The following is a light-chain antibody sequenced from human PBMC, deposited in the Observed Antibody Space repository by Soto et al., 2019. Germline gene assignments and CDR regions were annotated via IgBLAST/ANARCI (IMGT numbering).Light chain of an antibody. V-gene: IGLV2-14*01. CDR2: VVS. Sequence: QSVLTQPASVSGSPGQWITISCTGTSSDVGLYDYVSWYQQHPGKAPQLMIYVVSNRPSGVSNRFSASKSGNTASLFISGLQAEDEADYYCSSYTSDSSYVFGSGTKVTVL. J-gene: IGLJ1*01. CDR1: SSDVGLYDY. CDR3: SSYTSDSSYV.